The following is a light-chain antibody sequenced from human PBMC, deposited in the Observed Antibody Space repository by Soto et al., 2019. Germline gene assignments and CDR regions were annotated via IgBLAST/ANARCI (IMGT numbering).Light chain of an antibody. CDR2: LNSDGSH. Sequence: QSVLTQSPSASASLGASVKVTCTLSSGHSRYAIEWHQQLPEKGPRYLMKLNSDGSHSKGDGIPDRFSGSSSGAERYLTISNLQSEDEADYYGQTWGTGIQVFGTGTKLTVL. CDR1: SGHSRYA. J-gene: IGLJ1*01. V-gene: IGLV4-69*01. CDR3: QTWGTGIQV.